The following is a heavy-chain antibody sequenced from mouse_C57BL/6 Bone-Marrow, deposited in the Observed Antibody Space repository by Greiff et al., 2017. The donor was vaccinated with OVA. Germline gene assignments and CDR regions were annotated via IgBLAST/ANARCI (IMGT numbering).Heavy chain of an antibody. J-gene: IGHJ4*01. CDR1: GFTFSDYY. D-gene: IGHD2-3*01. CDR2: INYDGSST. CDR3: ARGWGDY. V-gene: IGHV5-16*01. Sequence: EVKLLESEGGLVQPGSSMKLSCTASGFTFSDYYMAWVRQVPEKGLEWVANINYDGSSTYYLDSLKSRFIFSRDNAKNIRYLQMSSLKSEDTDTDYWARGWGDYWGQGTSVTVSS.